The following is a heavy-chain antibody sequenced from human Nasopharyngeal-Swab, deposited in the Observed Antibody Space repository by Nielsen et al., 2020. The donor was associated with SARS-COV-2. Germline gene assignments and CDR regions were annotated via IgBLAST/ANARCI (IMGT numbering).Heavy chain of an antibody. D-gene: IGHD3-16*01. CDR2: INHSGST. CDR3: ASAWGGASGLSVFDY. V-gene: IGHV4-34*01. Sequence: SQTLSLTCAVYGGSFSGYYWSWIRQPPGKGLEWIGEINHSGSTNYNPSLKSRVTISVDTSKNQFSLKLSSVTAADTAVYYCASAWGGASGLSVFDYWGQGTLVTVSS. J-gene: IGHJ4*02. CDR1: GGSFSGYY.